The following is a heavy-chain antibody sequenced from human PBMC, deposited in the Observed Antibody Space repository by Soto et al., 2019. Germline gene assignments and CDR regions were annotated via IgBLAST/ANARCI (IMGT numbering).Heavy chain of an antibody. CDR2: INPSGGST. Sequence: QVQLVQSGAEVKKPGASVKVSCKASGYTFTSYYMHWVRQAPGQGLEWMGIINPSGGSTSYAQKFQGRVTMTRDTSTSTVYMELSSLRSEDTAVYYCARDRSSGVVLYYFDYWGQGTLVTVSS. CDR3: ARDRSSGVVLYYFDY. D-gene: IGHD3-10*01. J-gene: IGHJ4*02. V-gene: IGHV1-46*01. CDR1: GYTFTSYY.